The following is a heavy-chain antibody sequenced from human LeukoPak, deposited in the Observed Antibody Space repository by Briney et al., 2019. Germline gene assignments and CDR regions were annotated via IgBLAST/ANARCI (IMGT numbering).Heavy chain of an antibody. Sequence: GXTFXXYYMSXVRQAPGKXLEWVANIRQDGSDKYYVDSVKGRFTISRNNAKNSLLLQMSSLRAEDTAVYYCARGKDGYRDYWGQGTLVTVSS. V-gene: IGHV3-7*03. CDR1: GXTFXXYY. CDR3: ARGKDGYRDY. J-gene: IGHJ4*02. D-gene: IGHD5-18*01. CDR2: IRQDGSDK.